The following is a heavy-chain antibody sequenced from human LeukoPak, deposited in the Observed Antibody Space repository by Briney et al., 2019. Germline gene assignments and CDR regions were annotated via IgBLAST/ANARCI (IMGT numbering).Heavy chain of an antibody. Sequence: PSETLSLTCTVSGGSISSYYWSWLRQPPGKGLEGIGYIYYSGSTNYNPSLMSRVTISVDTSKNQFSLKLSSVTAADTAVYYCARTDLADAFDIWGQGTMVTVSS. CDR1: GGSISSYY. V-gene: IGHV4-59*01. CDR3: ARTDLADAFDI. CDR2: IYYSGST. J-gene: IGHJ3*02.